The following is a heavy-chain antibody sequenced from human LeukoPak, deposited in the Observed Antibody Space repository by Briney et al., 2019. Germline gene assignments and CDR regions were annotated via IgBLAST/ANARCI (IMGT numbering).Heavy chain of an antibody. D-gene: IGHD4-17*01. J-gene: IGHJ3*02. Sequence: RLQGRITMTTDTSTSTAYMELRSLRSDDTAVYYCARDYGDNDAFGIWGQGTMVTVSS. CDR3: ARDYGDNDAFGI. V-gene: IGHV1-18*01.